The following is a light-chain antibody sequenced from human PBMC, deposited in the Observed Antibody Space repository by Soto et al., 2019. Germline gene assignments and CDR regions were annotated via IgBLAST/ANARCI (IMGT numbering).Light chain of an antibody. Sequence: EIVMTQSPATLSVSPGERATLSCRASQSISSSHLAWYQQKPGQSPRLLIYGASTRATGVPARFSGSGSGTEFSLTISSLQSEDFAVYYCQQYHNWPPWTFGQGNKV. J-gene: IGKJ1*01. CDR3: QQYHNWPPWT. CDR2: GAS. V-gene: IGKV3-15*01. CDR1: QSISSSH.